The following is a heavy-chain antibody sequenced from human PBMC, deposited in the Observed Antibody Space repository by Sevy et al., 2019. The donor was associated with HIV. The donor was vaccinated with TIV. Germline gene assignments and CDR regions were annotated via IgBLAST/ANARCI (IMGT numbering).Heavy chain of an antibody. J-gene: IGHJ6*02. D-gene: IGHD2-2*02. Sequence: GGSLRLSCAASGFTFSSYAMHWVRQAPGKGLEWVAVISYDGSNKYYADSVKGRFTISRDNSKNTLYLQMNSLRAGDTGVFYCGSHCSSTSCFTHRGGGRGTVYGMDVWGQGTTVTVSS. CDR2: ISYDGSNK. CDR1: GFTFSSYA. V-gene: IGHV3-30*04. CDR3: GSHCSSTSCFTHRGGGRGTVYGMDV.